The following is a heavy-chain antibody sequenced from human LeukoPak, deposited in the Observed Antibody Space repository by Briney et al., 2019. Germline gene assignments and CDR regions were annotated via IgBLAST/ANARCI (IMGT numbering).Heavy chain of an antibody. Sequence: PSETLSLTCTVSGGSISSYYWSWIRQPAGKGLEWIGRIYTSGSTNYNPSLKGRLTMSLDTSKNQFYLKLSSVTAADTAVYYCARGGYYGSGNDFRFDPWGQGTLVTVSS. CDR1: GGSISSYY. D-gene: IGHD3-10*01. V-gene: IGHV4-4*07. CDR2: IYTSGST. J-gene: IGHJ5*02. CDR3: ARGGYYGSGNDFRFDP.